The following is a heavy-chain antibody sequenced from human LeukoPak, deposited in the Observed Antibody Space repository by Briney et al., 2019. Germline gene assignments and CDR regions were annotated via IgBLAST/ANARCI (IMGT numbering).Heavy chain of an antibody. J-gene: IGHJ4*02. CDR1: GFVFSSYA. D-gene: IGHD5-24*01. CDR2: ISGSGGST. V-gene: IGHV3-23*01. Sequence: GGSLRLSCAASGFVFSSYAMSLVRQAPGKGLEWVSAISGSGGSTYYADSVKGRFTISRDNPKNTLYLQMNSLRAEDTTVYYCAMCRRDGYNYFGYWGQGTLVTVSS. CDR3: AMCRRDGYNYFGY.